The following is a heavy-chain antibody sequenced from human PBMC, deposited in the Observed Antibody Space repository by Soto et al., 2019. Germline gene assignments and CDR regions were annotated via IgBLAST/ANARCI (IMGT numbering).Heavy chain of an antibody. J-gene: IGHJ4*02. D-gene: IGHD4-17*01. CDR1: GFTADDYA. V-gene: IGHV3-9*02. CDR3: AKDITWGGMTTIHYFDS. Sequence: EVQLVESGGGLVQPGRSLRLSCVASGFTADDYAMHWVRQAPGKGLEWVSGISSNSDTIDYADSVKGRFTISRDNAKNSLFLQMNRLRPADTALYYCAKDITWGGMTTIHYFDSWGQGTLVTVSS. CDR2: ISSNSDTI.